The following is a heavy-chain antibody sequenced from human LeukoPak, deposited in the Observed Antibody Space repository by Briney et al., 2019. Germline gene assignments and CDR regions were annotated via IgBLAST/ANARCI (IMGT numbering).Heavy chain of an antibody. Sequence: ASVKVSCKASGGTFSSCAISWVRQAPGQGLEWMGGIIPIFGTANYAQKFQGRVTITTDESTSTAYMELSSLRSEDTAVYYCAREVYSGSYYSWFDPWGQGTLVTVSS. CDR3: AREVYSGSYYSWFDP. V-gene: IGHV1-69*05. CDR2: IIPIFGTA. CDR1: GGTFSSCA. D-gene: IGHD1-26*01. J-gene: IGHJ5*02.